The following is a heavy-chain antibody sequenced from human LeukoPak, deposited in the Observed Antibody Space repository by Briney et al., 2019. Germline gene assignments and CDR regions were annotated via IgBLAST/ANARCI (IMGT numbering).Heavy chain of an antibody. J-gene: IGHJ5*02. CDR3: ARHNRIGELRFLEWLFHPHNWFDP. D-gene: IGHD3-3*01. V-gene: IGHV4-4*09. Sequence: SETLSLTCTVSGGSISSYYWSWIWQPPGKGLEWIGYIYTSGSTNYNPSLKSRVTISVDTSKNQLSLKLSSVTAADTAVYYCARHNRIGELRFLEWLFHPHNWFDPWGQGTLVTVSS. CDR1: GGSISSYY. CDR2: IYTSGST.